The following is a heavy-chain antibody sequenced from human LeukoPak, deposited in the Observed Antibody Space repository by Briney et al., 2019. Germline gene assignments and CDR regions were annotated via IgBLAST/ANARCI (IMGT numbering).Heavy chain of an antibody. J-gene: IGHJ6*02. D-gene: IGHD4-17*01. Sequence: SETLSLTCTVSGGSISSYYWSWIRQPPGKGLEWIGYIYYSGSTYYNPSLKSRVTISVDTSKNQFSLKLSSVTAADTAVYYCARAPGLHYYYGMDVWGQGTTVTVSS. CDR2: IYYSGST. CDR3: ARAPGLHYYYGMDV. V-gene: IGHV4-59*12. CDR1: GGSISSYY.